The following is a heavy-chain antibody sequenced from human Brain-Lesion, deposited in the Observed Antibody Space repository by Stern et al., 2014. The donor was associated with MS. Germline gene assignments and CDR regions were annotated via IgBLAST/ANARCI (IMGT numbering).Heavy chain of an antibody. D-gene: IGHD2-15*01. Sequence: QVQLVESGPGLVKPSQTLSLTCPVSGGSINNGDYFWSWIRQPPGKGLEWIGSIDSRGGTPYNPSLKSRVTMSVDTSKNQFSLKLSSVTAADTAVYYCARLGCSGVNCYSNLFDSWGQGTLVTVSS. V-gene: IGHV4-30-4*01. CDR1: GGSINNGDYF. CDR2: IDSRGGT. CDR3: ARLGCSGVNCYSNLFDS. J-gene: IGHJ5*01.